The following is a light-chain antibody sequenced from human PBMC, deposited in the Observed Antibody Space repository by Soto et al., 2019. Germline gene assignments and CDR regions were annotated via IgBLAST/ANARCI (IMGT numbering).Light chain of an antibody. V-gene: IGKV3-20*01. CDR1: QSISNDH. CDR2: ATS. CDR3: QQYDTSPPMYT. Sequence: EIVVAQSPGTLSLAPGEIATLSCRASQSISNDHLAWYQRKPDQSPRLLIYATSTRAAGIPDRFSGSGSGTDFTLTISRLEPDDVAVYSCQQYDTSPPMYTCGQGTKVDIK. J-gene: IGKJ2*01.